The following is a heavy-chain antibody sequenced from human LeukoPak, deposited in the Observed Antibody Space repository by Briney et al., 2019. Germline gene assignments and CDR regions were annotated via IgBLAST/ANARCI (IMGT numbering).Heavy chain of an antibody. J-gene: IGHJ4*02. D-gene: IGHD2-2*02. Sequence: GASVKVSCTASGYTFTCYYMHWVRQAPGQGLEWMGWINPNSGGTNYAQKFQGRVTMTRDTSISTAYMELSRLRSDDTAVYYFARGSDISVGPGAICFYYWGQGTLVTVSS. CDR1: GYTFTCYY. V-gene: IGHV1-2*02. CDR2: INPNSGGT. CDR3: ARGSDISVGPGAICFYY.